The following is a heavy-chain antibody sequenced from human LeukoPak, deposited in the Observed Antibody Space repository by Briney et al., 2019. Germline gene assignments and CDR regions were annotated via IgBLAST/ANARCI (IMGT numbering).Heavy chain of an antibody. Sequence: GESLEISCKGSGYNFTNYWIGWVRQMPGKGLEWMGIIYPGDSDTRYSPSFQGQVTISANKSISTAYLQWSSLKASDTAMYYCARQTTSWALDYWGQGTLVTVSP. V-gene: IGHV5-51*01. D-gene: IGHD2-2*01. J-gene: IGHJ4*02. CDR3: ARQTTSWALDY. CDR2: IYPGDSDT. CDR1: GYNFTNYW.